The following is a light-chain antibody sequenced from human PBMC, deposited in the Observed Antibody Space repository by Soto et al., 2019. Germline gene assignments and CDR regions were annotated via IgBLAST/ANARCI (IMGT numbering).Light chain of an antibody. V-gene: IGKV3D-7*01. CDR1: QSVSSSY. Sequence: PGERVTLPCRASQSVSSSYLNWYQQKPGQAPRLLIYGASTRATGIPARFSGSGSGTDFTLTISSLQPEDFAVYYCQQDYNLPLTFGGGTKVEIK. CDR2: GAS. CDR3: QQDYNLPLT. J-gene: IGKJ4*01.